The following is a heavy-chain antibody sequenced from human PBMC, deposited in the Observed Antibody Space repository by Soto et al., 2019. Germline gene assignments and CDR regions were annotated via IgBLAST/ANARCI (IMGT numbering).Heavy chain of an antibody. J-gene: IGHJ6*03. CDR1: GYTFTSYG. CDR2: ISAYNGNT. CDR3: TTVGFYNILTGYYYYYYYYMDV. V-gene: IGHV1-18*01. Sequence: ASVKVSCKASGYTFTSYGISWVRQAPGQGLEWMGWISAYNGNTNYAQKLQGRVTMTTDTSTSTAYMELRSLQIEDTAVYYCTTVGFYNILTGYYYYYYYYMDVWGKGTTVTVSS. D-gene: IGHD3-9*01.